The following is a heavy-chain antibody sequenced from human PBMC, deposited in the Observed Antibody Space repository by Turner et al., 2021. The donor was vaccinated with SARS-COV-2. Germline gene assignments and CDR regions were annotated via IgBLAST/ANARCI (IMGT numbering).Heavy chain of an antibody. Sequence: EVQLVESGGGWIQPGGSLRLSCAASGFTVSSNYMSWVRQAPGKGLEWVSVIYSGGSTYDADSVKGRFTISRDNSKNTLYLQMNSLRAEDTAVYYCARGYSSGWYQRGAFDIWGQGTMVTVSS. CDR2: IYSGGST. CDR1: GFTVSSNY. V-gene: IGHV3-53*01. J-gene: IGHJ3*02. D-gene: IGHD6-19*01. CDR3: ARGYSSGWYQRGAFDI.